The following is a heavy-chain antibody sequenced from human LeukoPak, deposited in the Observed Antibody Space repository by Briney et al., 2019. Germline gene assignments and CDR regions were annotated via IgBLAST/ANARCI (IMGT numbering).Heavy chain of an antibody. Sequence: ASVTVSCKASGYTFTNFVIHWVRQAPGQRLEWIGWINPSNDDTKYSQKFQGRVTITRDTSASTAYMELSSLRSEDTALYYCARDQIGVAAAAYWGQGTLVTVSS. CDR1: GYTFTNFV. CDR2: INPSNDDT. CDR3: ARDQIGVAAAAY. V-gene: IGHV1-3*01. J-gene: IGHJ4*02. D-gene: IGHD6-13*01.